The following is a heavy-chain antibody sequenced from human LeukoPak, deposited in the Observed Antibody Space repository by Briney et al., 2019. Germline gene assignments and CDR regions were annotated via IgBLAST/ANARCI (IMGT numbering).Heavy chain of an antibody. J-gene: IGHJ3*02. V-gene: IGHV3-48*01. Sequence: PGGSLRLSSAASGFTFSSYSMNWVRQAPGRGLEWVSYISSSSSTIYYADSVKGRFTISRDNARNSLYLQMNSLRAEDTAVYYCASTPSRGAFDIWGQGTMVTVSS. CDR3: ASTPSRGAFDI. CDR1: GFTFSSYS. CDR2: ISSSSSTI.